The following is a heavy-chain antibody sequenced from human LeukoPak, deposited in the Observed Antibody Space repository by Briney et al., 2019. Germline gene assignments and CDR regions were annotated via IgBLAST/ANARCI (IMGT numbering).Heavy chain of an antibody. CDR1: GGAFSSYT. CDR2: IILILGIA. V-gene: IGHV1-69*02. D-gene: IGHD3-10*01. CDR3: ARGDKYWYFDL. Sequence: SVKVSCKASGGAFSSYTISWVRQAPGQGLEWIGRIILILGIANYAQKFQGRVTITADKSTSTAYMELSSLRSEDTAVYYCARGDKYWYFDLWGRGTLVTVSS. J-gene: IGHJ2*01.